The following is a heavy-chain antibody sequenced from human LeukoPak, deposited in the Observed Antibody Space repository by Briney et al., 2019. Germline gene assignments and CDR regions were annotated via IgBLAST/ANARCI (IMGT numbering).Heavy chain of an antibody. D-gene: IGHD3-10*01. V-gene: IGHV3-30*02. Sequence: GGSLRLSCAASGFTFSSYSMNWVRQAPGKGLEWVAFIRYDGSNKYYADSVKGRFTISRDNSKNTLYLQMNSLRAEDTAVYYCAKVIAGRLWFGDDAFDIWGQGTMVTVSS. CDR1: GFTFSSYS. CDR2: IRYDGSNK. CDR3: AKVIAGRLWFGDDAFDI. J-gene: IGHJ3*02.